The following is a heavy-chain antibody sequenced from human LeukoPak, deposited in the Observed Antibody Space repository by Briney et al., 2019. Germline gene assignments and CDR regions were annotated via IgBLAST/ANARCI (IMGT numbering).Heavy chain of an antibody. Sequence: SETLSLTCTVSGGSISSSSYYWGWVRQAPGKGLEWIGYIYYSGSTNYNPSLKSRVTISVDTSKNQFSLKLSSVTAADTAVYYCAREAGRFLEWSPGGWYMDVWGKGTTVTVSS. D-gene: IGHD3-3*01. V-gene: IGHV4-61*01. CDR3: AREAGRFLEWSPGGWYMDV. CDR1: GGSISSSSYY. J-gene: IGHJ6*03. CDR2: IYYSGST.